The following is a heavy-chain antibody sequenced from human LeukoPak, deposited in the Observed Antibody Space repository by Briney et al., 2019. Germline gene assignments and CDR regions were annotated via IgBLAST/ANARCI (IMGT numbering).Heavy chain of an antibody. D-gene: IGHD1-20*01. CDR3: ARGGITGTTRGPTRLNDAFDI. V-gene: IGHV1-2*04. CDR2: INPNSGGT. J-gene: IGHJ3*02. CDR1: GYTFAGYY. Sequence: ASVKVSCKASGYTFAGYYMHWVRQAPGQGLEWMGWINPNSGGTNYAQKFQGWVTMTRDTSISTAYMELSRLRSDDTAVYYCARGGITGTTRGPTRLNDAFDIWGQGTMVTVSS.